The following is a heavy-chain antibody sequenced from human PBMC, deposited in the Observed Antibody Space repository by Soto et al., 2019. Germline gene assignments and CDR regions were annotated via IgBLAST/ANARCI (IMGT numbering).Heavy chain of an antibody. D-gene: IGHD5-12*01. V-gene: IGHV3-21*01. J-gene: IGHJ4*02. CDR2: ISASSTYI. Sequence: EVQLVESGGGLVKPGGSLRLSCAASGFIFSSYTMNWVRQAPGKGLEWVSSISASSTYIYYADSLKGRFTISRDNAYNSLYLQMNTRRGEDTAVYYCARGWLRDPWMYWGQGTLVTVSS. CDR1: GFIFSSYT. CDR3: ARGWLRDPWMY.